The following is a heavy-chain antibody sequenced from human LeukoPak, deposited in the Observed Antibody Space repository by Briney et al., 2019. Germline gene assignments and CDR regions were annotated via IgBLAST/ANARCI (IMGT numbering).Heavy chain of an antibody. J-gene: IGHJ4*02. CDR1: GFTFDDYA. V-gene: IGHV3-9*01. Sequence: PGRSLRLSCAASGFTFDDYAMHWVRQAPGKGLEWVSGISWNSGSIGYADSVKGRFTISRDNAKNSLYLQMNSLRAEDTALYYCARVATTDDYWGQGTLVTVSS. CDR3: ARVATTDDY. D-gene: IGHD4-11*01. CDR2: ISWNSGSI.